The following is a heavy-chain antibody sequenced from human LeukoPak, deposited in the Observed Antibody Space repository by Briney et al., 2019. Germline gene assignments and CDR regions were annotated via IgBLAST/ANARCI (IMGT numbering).Heavy chain of an antibody. J-gene: IGHJ1*01. CDR1: GGSISSYY. CDR2: IYTSGST. D-gene: IGHD3-22*01. Sequence: ASETLSLTCTVSGGSISSYYWSWIRQPAGKGLEWIGRIYTSGSTNYNPSLKSRVTMSVDTSKNQFSLKLSSVTAADTAVYYCGRVMTKYYDSSGYYLPPAEYFQHWGQGTLVTVSS. CDR3: GRVMTKYYDSSGYYLPPAEYFQH. V-gene: IGHV4-4*07.